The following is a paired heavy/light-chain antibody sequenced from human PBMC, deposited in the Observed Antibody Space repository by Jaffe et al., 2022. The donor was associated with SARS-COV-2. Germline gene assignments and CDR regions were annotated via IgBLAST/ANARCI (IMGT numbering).Light chain of an antibody. J-gene: IGLJ2*01. CDR1: SSGVVDYNY. V-gene: IGLV2-14*01. Sequence: QSALTQPASVSGSPGQSITISCTGTSSGVVDYNYISWYQQHPGKAPTLIIYEVSNRPSGVPDRFSGSKSGNTASLTISGLQAEDEADYYCSSHTSSNVVFGGGTRLTVL. CDR2: EVS. CDR3: SSHTSSNVV.
Heavy chain of an antibody. D-gene: IGHD2-15*01. Sequence: QVQLQESGPGLVKPSQTLSLTCSVSGGSISSAGHYWSWIRQHPGKGLEWIGYISYILYSGSTYYNPSLQSRVTISLDTSRHQFSLRLSSVTAADTAVYYCARELGLCSGGSCYRQYFFDQWGQGTLVTVSS. CDR1: GGSISSAGHY. CDR2: ISYILYSGST. CDR3: ARELGLCSGGSCYRQYFFDQ. J-gene: IGHJ4*02. V-gene: IGHV4-31*03.